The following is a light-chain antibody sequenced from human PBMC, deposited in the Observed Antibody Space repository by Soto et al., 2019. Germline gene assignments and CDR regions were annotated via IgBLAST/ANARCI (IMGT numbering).Light chain of an antibody. V-gene: IGLV2-18*01. Sequence: QSVLTQPPSVSGSPGQSVTISCTGTSSDVGSYNRVSWYQQPPGTAPKLMIYEVSNRPSGVPDRFSGSKSGNTASLTISGLQAEDEADYYCSLYTSSSTGFVFGTGTKLTVL. CDR3: SLYTSSSTGFV. CDR2: EVS. J-gene: IGLJ1*01. CDR1: SSDVGSYNR.